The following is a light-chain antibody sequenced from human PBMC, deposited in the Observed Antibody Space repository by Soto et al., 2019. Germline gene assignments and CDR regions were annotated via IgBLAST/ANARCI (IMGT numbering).Light chain of an antibody. J-gene: IGLJ3*02. V-gene: IGLV2-8*01. Sequence: QSALTQPPSASGSPGQSVTFSCTGTSSNVGGYNYVSWYQQHPGIAPTLIIYEVTKRPSGVPDRFSGSKSGTTASLTVSGLQAEDEADYYCSSYAGSNNWVFGGGTKVTVL. CDR2: EVT. CDR1: SSNVGGYNY. CDR3: SSYAGSNNWV.